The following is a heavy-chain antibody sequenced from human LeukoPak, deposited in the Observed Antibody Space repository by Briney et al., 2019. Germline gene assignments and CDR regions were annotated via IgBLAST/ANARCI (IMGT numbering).Heavy chain of an antibody. J-gene: IGHJ5*02. D-gene: IGHD6-19*01. CDR1: GYTFTSYY. CDR2: INPSGGST. CDR3: ARGKEGSGWYGGWFDP. V-gene: IGHV1-46*01. Sequence: GASVKVSCKAFGYTFTSYYMHWVRQAPGQGLEWMGIINPSGGSTSYAQKFQGRVTMTRDTSTSTVYMELSSLRSEDTAVYYCARGKEGSGWYGGWFDPWGQGTLVTVSS.